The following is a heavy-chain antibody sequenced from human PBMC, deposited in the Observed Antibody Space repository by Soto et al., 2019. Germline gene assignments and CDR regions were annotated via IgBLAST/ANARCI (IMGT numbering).Heavy chain of an antibody. CDR2: IIPILGIA. J-gene: IGHJ6*02. CDR1: GGTFSSYT. D-gene: IGHD2-2*01. V-gene: IGHV1-69*02. Sequence: QVQLVQSGAEVKKPGSSVKVSCKASGGTFSSYTISWVRQAPGQGLEWMGRIIPILGIANYAQKFQGRVTITADKSTSTAYMKLSSLRSEDTAVYYCASLPATGTYYYYYGMDVWGQGTTVTVSS. CDR3: ASLPATGTYYYYYGMDV.